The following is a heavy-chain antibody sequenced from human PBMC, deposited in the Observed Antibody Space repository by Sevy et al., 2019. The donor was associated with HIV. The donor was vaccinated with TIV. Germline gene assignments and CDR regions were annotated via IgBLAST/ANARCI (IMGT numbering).Heavy chain of an antibody. D-gene: IGHD2-15*01. V-gene: IGHV1-2*02. CDR2: INPNSGGT. CDR1: GYTFTGYY. CDR3: ARAGSGYCSGGSCYYYYYYYGMDV. J-gene: IGHJ6*02. Sequence: ASVKVSCKASGYTFTGYYMHWVRQAPGQGLEWMGWINPNSGGTNYAQKFQGRVTMTRDTSISTAYMELSRLRSDDTAVYYWARAGSGYCSGGSCYYYYYYYGMDVWGQGTTVTVSS.